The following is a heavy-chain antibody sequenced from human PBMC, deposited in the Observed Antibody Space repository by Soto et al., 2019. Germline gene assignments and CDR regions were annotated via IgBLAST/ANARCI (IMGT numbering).Heavy chain of an antibody. V-gene: IGHV4-34*01. CDR1: GGSFSGYY. J-gene: IGHJ1*01. D-gene: IGHD2-21*02. CDR3: ARVVTYCCGDCSAYFQH. CDR2: INHSGST. Sequence: QVQLQQWGAGLLKPSETLSLTCAVYGGSFSGYYWSWIRQPPGKGLEWIGEINHSGSTNYNPSLKIRVTISVDTSKNQFSLKLTSVTAADTAVYYCARVVTYCCGDCSAYFQHWGQGTLVTVSS.